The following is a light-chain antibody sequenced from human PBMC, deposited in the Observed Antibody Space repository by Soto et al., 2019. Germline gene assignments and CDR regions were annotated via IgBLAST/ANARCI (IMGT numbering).Light chain of an antibody. Sequence: EIHKTQAPSALSASVGDRVTITCRASQSISSWLAWYQQKPGTAPNLLIYKASTLQSGVPSRFSGSGSGTEFTLTISSLQPDDFATYYCQQYSDNWTFGQGTKVDIK. CDR2: KAS. CDR3: QQYSDNWT. J-gene: IGKJ1*01. CDR1: QSISSW. V-gene: IGKV1-5*03.